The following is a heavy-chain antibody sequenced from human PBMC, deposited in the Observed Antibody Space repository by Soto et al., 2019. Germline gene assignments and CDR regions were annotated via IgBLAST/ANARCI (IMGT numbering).Heavy chain of an antibody. Sequence: EVQLVESGGGLVQPGGSLRLSCAASGFTFSSYSMNWVRQAPGKGLEWVSYISSSSSTIYYADSVKGRFTISRDNAKNSLSLQMNSLRDEDTAVYYCARDTPGFYCSSTSCPRFDYWGQGTLVTVSS. V-gene: IGHV3-48*02. J-gene: IGHJ4*02. CDR2: ISSSSSTI. D-gene: IGHD2-2*01. CDR1: GFTFSSYS. CDR3: ARDTPGFYCSSTSCPRFDY.